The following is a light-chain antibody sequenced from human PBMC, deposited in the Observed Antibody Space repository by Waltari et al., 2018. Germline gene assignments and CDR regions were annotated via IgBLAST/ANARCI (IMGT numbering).Light chain of an antibody. CDR3: GTWDSSLSGAV. CDR2: ENN. CDR1: RPPIGHIS. J-gene: IGLJ7*01. V-gene: IGLV1-51*02. Sequence: QSVLTQPPSVSAAPGQRVTISSSGGRPPIGHISLSWYRQFPGTAPKLLIYENNERPSGIPGRFAGSKSGTAATLDITGRQAGDEADYYCGTWDSSLSGAVFGGGTHLTVL.